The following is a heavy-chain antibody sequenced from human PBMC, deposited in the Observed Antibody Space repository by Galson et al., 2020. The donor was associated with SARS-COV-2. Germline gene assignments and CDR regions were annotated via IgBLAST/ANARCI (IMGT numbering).Heavy chain of an antibody. J-gene: IGHJ2*01. Sequence: GGSLRLSCAVSGFIFENYAMHWVRQVQGKGLEWVSGLNWNSGARDYAGSVKGRFTISRDNAKNSLYLQMNSLRPEDTAVYYCAKDKVAAAPYWHFDLWGRGTLVTVSS. D-gene: IGHD2-15*01. CDR1: GFIFENYA. V-gene: IGHV3-9*01. CDR3: AKDKVAAAPYWHFDL. CDR2: LNWNSGAR.